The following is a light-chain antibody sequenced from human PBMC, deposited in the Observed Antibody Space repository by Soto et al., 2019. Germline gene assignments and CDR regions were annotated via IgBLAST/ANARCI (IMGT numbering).Light chain of an antibody. CDR3: LQEYSYVT. CDR2: HAS. Sequence: ATQMTQSPSSLSATVDDRVTITCRASQGMRNDLGWYQQKPGKAPKLLILHASSLQSGVPSRFSGSGSGTNFRLTISNLQPEDFATYCCLQEYSYVTCGQGTRLEIK. CDR1: QGMRND. V-gene: IGKV1-6*01. J-gene: IGKJ5*01.